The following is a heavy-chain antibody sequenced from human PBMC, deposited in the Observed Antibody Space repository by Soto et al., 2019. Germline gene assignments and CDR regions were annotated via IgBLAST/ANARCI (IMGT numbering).Heavy chain of an antibody. D-gene: IGHD2-2*01. CDR3: ARAPSSTSCCIFDY. V-gene: IGHV3-66*01. CDR2: IYSGGST. CDR1: GFTVSSNY. J-gene: IGHJ4*02. Sequence: EVQLVESGGGLVQPGGSLRLSCAASGFTVSSNYMSWVRQAPGKGLEWVSVIYSGGSTYYADSVKGRFTISRDNSKNTLHLQMNSLRAEDTAVYYCARAPSSTSCCIFDYWGQGTLVTVSS.